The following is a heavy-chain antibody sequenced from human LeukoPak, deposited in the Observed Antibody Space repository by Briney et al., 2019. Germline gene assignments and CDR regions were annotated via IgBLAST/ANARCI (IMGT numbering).Heavy chain of an antibody. V-gene: IGHV1-2*02. D-gene: IGHD6-13*01. CDR1: GYTFTGYY. Sequence: ASVKVSCKASGYTFTGYYMHWVRQAPGQGLEWMGWINPNSGGTNYARKFQGRVTMTRDTSISTAYMELSRLRSDDTAVYYCAGRRIAAAGAGVDYWGQGTLVTVSS. CDR3: AGRRIAAAGAGVDY. J-gene: IGHJ4*02. CDR2: INPNSGGT.